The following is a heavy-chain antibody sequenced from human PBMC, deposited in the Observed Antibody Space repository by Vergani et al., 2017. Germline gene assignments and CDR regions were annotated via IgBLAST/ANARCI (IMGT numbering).Heavy chain of an antibody. CDR1: GGSINSGAYY. CDR2: VYTIGMT. J-gene: IGHJ6*02. D-gene: IGHD3-10*01. CDR3: ARELSYYYGSGSDDYNPYYYEGMDV. V-gene: IGHV4-61*02. Sequence: QVQLQESGPRLVRPSQTLTLTCTVSGGSINSGAYYWSWIRQPAGKGLEWIGRVYTIGMTKYNPSLKSRVTILVDTSKSQISLKLTSVTAGDTAVYFCARELSYYYGSGSDDYNPYYYEGMDVWGPGTTVTVSS.